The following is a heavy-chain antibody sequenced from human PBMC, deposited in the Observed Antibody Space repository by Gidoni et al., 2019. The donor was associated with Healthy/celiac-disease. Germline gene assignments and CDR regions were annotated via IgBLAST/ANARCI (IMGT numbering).Heavy chain of an antibody. V-gene: IGHV3-30*04. Sequence: QVQLVESGGGLVQPGRSLRPSCAASGVTFSSYAMHWVRQAPGKGLEWVAVISYDGSNKYYADSVKGRFTISRDNSKNTLYLQMNSLRAEDTAVYYCASLAGYSGYRWGQGTLVTVSS. D-gene: IGHD6-13*01. CDR1: GVTFSSYA. CDR3: ASLAGYSGYR. J-gene: IGHJ4*02. CDR2: ISYDGSNK.